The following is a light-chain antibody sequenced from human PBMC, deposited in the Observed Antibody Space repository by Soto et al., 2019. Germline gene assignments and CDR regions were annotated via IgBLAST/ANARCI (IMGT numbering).Light chain of an antibody. CDR1: QSITNY. Sequence: DIQMPQSPSSLSASVGDRVTITCRASQSITNYLNWYQQKPGKAPKLLIYAASSLQSGVPSRFSGSESGTDFTLSTSSLQPEDFATYYCQQSYSTPWTFGQGTKVEIK. CDR3: QQSYSTPWT. CDR2: AAS. V-gene: IGKV1-39*01. J-gene: IGKJ1*01.